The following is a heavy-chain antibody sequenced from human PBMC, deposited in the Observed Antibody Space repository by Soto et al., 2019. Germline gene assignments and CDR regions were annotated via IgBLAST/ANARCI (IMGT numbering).Heavy chain of an antibody. V-gene: IGHV4-34*01. CDR3: ARGRKVVVAARWFDP. CDR1: GGSFSGYY. CDR2: INHSGST. D-gene: IGHD2-15*01. Sequence: QVQLQQWGAGLLKPSETLSLTCAVYGGSFSGYYWSWIRQPPGKGLEWIGEINHSGSTNYNPSLKSRVTISVDTAKNPFSLKLSSVTAADTAVYYCARGRKVVVAARWFDPWGQGTLVTVSS. J-gene: IGHJ5*02.